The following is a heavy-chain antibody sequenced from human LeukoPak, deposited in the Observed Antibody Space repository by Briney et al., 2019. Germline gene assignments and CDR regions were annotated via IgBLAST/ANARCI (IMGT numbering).Heavy chain of an antibody. Sequence: GGSLRLSCAASGFTFSSYAMSWVRQAPGKGLEWVSAISGSGGSTYYADSVKGRFTISRDNSKNTLYLLTNSLRAEDTAVYYCAKDYPIAAAAPIRSLYYYYYGMDVWGQGTTVTVSS. CDR2: ISGSGGST. CDR1: GFTFSSYA. V-gene: IGHV3-23*01. CDR3: AKDYPIAAAAPIRSLYYYYYGMDV. D-gene: IGHD6-13*01. J-gene: IGHJ6*02.